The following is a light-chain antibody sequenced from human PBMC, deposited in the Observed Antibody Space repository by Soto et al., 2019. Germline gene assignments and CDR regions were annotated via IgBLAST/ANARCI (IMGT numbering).Light chain of an antibody. V-gene: IGLV2-23*01. J-gene: IGLJ1*01. CDR2: DGS. CDR3: CSYAGGSTYV. CDR1: SSDVVFYNL. Sequence: QSALTQPASVSGSPGQSITISCTETSSDVVFYNLVSWYQHHPGKAPKLMIYDGSQRPSGVSTRFSASKSGNTASLTTSGLQAEDEADYYCCSYAGGSTYVFGTGTKLTVL.